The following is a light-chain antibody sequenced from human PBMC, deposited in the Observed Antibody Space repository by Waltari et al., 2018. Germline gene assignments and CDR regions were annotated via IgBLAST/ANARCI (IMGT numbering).Light chain of an antibody. Sequence: QSALTQPPPASGSPGQSVTIPRTRTSSDVGGYNYLPRYQQHPGTTPNLIIYVVRKRPSGVPDRFSGSKSGNTASLTVSGLQAEDEADYYCSSYAGSNNLVFGGGTKLTVL. V-gene: IGLV2-8*01. J-gene: IGLJ2*01. CDR3: SSYAGSNNLV. CDR2: VVR. CDR1: SSDVGGYNY.